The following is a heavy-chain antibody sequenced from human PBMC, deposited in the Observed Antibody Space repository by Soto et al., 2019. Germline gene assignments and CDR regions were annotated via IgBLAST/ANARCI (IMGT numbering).Heavy chain of an antibody. D-gene: IGHD3-16*01. Sequence: GGSLRLSCAASGFTFSDYYMSWIRRAPGKGLEWVSYISSSGSTIYYADSVKGRFTISRDNAKNSLYLQMNSLRAEDTAVYYCAREGGSVASDYYYYYMDVWGKGTTVTVSS. CDR3: AREGGSVASDYYYYYMDV. CDR2: ISSSGSTI. J-gene: IGHJ6*03. CDR1: GFTFSDYY. V-gene: IGHV3-11*01.